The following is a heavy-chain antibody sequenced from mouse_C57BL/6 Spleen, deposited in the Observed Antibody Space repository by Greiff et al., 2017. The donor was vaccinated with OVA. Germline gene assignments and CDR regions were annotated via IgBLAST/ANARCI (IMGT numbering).Heavy chain of an antibody. CDR3: ARDTTVVADWYFDV. CDR2: IDPNSGGT. CDR1: GYTFTSYW. Sequence: VKQSCKASGYTFTSYWMHWVKQRPGRGLEWIGRIDPNSGGTKYNEKFKSKATLTVDKPSSTAYMQLSSLTSEDSAVYYCARDTTVVADWYFDVWGTGTTVTVSS. D-gene: IGHD1-1*01. V-gene: IGHV1-72*01. J-gene: IGHJ1*03.